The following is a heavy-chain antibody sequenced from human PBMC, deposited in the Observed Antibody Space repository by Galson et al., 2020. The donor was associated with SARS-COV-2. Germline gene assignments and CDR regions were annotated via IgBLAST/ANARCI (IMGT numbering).Heavy chain of an antibody. CDR1: GFTFSNYG. CDR2: ITYDSNNE. CDR3: AKDMALWGNFGP. D-gene: IGHD3-10*01. J-gene: IGHJ5*02. Sequence: GGSLRLSCAASGFTFSNYGIHWVRQAPGKGLEWVAVITYDSNNEYYADSVKGRFTISRDNSKNTLYLQMNSLRAEDTAVYYCAKDMALWGNFGPWGQGTLVTGPS. V-gene: IGHV3-30*18.